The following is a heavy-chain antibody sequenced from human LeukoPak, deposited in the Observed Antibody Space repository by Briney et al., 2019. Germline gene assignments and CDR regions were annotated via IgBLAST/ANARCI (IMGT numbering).Heavy chain of an antibody. V-gene: IGHV4-59*08. J-gene: IGHJ4*02. CDR1: GGSISSYY. CDR3: ARTYYFGSGSYHFGY. D-gene: IGHD3-10*01. Sequence: SETLSLTCTVSGGSISSYYWSWIRQPPGKGLEWIGYIYSGGSTNYNPSLKSRVTISVDTSKNQFSLKLTSVTAADTAVYYCARTYYFGSGSYHFGYWGQGTLVTVSS. CDR2: IYSGGST.